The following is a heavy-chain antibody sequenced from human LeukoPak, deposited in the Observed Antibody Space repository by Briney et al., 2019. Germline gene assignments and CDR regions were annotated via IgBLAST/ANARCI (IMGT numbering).Heavy chain of an antibody. J-gene: IGHJ5*02. CDR3: ARAGASGWYAAGWFDP. V-gene: IGHV3-74*01. CDR2: INTDGRTT. Sequence: GGSLRLSCAASGFPFNNYWMYWVRQAPGKGLVWVSSINTDGRTTRYAASVQGRFPISRDNAKNTLYLQMNSLSGDDTAVYYCARAGASGWYAAGWFDPWGQGSLVTVSS. D-gene: IGHD6-19*01. CDR1: GFPFNNYW.